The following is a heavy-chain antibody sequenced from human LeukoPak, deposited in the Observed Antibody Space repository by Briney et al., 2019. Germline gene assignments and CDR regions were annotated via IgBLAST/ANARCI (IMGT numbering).Heavy chain of an antibody. Sequence: SETLSLTCTVSGGSISSYYWSWIRQPAGKGLEWIGYIYHSGSTYYNPSLKSRVTISVDRSKNQFSLKLSSVTAADTAVYYCAREYSSSSRFDPWGQGTLVTVSS. CDR3: AREYSSSSRFDP. D-gene: IGHD6-6*01. CDR2: IYHSGST. J-gene: IGHJ5*02. CDR1: GGSISSYY. V-gene: IGHV4-59*12.